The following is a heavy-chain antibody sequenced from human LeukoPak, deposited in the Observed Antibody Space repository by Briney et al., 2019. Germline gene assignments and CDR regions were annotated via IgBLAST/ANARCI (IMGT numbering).Heavy chain of an antibody. CDR1: GFIFSSYA. V-gene: IGHV3-30-3*01. J-gene: IGHJ4*02. Sequence: GRSLRLSCAASGFIFSSYAMHWVRQAPGKGLEWVAVISYDGTNKYYADSVKGRFTISRDNSENTLYLQMNSLRAEDTAVYYCARDLLGPGYYFDYWGQGTLVTVSS. CDR2: ISYDGTNK. D-gene: IGHD3-10*01. CDR3: ARDLLGPGYYFDY.